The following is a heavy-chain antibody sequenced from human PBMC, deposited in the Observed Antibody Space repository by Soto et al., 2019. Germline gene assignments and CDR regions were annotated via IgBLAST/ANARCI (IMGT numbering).Heavy chain of an antibody. V-gene: IGHV3-23*01. CDR3: AKAMYYYDSSGYYYAGFDY. CDR2: ISGSGVST. Sequence: PGGSLRLSCAASGFTFSRYAGSWGRQAPGPGLEWVSAISGSGVSTYYADSVKGRFTISRDNSKNTLYLQMNSLRAEDTAVYNCAKAMYYYDSSGYYYAGFDYWGQGTLVTVSS. CDR1: GFTFSRYA. D-gene: IGHD3-22*01. J-gene: IGHJ4*02.